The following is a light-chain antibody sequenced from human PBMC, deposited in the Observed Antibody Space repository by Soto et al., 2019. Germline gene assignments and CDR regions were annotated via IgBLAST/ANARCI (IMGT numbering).Light chain of an antibody. Sequence: QSALTQPASVSGSPGQSITISCTGTSSDVAGYNYVSWYQQHPGKAPKLMIYDVSNRPSGVSNRFSGCKSGNTASLTISGLQAEDEADYYCSSYTSSSTPIFGGGTKLTVL. J-gene: IGLJ2*01. CDR3: SSYTSSSTPI. V-gene: IGLV2-14*01. CDR2: DVS. CDR1: SSDVAGYNY.